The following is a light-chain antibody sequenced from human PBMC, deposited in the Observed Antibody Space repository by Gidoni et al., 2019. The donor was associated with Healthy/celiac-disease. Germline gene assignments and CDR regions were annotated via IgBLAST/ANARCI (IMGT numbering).Light chain of an antibody. CDR2: DAS. Sequence: DIQMTQSPSSLSASVGDRVTITCQASQDISNYLNWYQQKPGKAPKLLIYDASNLETGVPSRFSGSGSGTDFTFTSSSRQPEDIATYYCQQYDNLPWTFGQGTKVEIK. V-gene: IGKV1-33*01. CDR1: QDISNY. CDR3: QQYDNLPWT. J-gene: IGKJ1*01.